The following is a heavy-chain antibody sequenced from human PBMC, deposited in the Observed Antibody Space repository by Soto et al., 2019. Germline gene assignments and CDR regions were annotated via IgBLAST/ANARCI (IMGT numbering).Heavy chain of an antibody. J-gene: IGHJ5*02. CDR3: ARDPLQQRWFDP. CDR2: LNPNGGAT. CDR1: GYIFTDYY. D-gene: IGHD6-13*01. Sequence: QVQLVQSGAEVKKPGASVKVSCKASGYIFTDYYIHWVRQAPGQGLEWMGWLNPNGGATNYPQKFQGRVIMTRDTSITTAYMELGSLRSDDTAVYYWARDPLQQRWFDPWGQGTLVTVSS. V-gene: IGHV1-2*02.